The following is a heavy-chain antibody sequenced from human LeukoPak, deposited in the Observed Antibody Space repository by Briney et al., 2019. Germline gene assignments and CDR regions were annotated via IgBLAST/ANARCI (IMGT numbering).Heavy chain of an antibody. Sequence: GASVKVSCKASGFTFTSSAVQWVRQARGQRLEWIGWIVVGSGNTNYAQKFQGRVTITADESTSTAYMELSSLRSEDTAVYYCARVDEVATIFSYYYGMDVWGQGTTVTVSS. CDR3: ARVDEVATIFSYYYGMDV. CDR2: IVVGSGNT. V-gene: IGHV1-58*01. J-gene: IGHJ6*02. CDR1: GFTFTSSA. D-gene: IGHD5-12*01.